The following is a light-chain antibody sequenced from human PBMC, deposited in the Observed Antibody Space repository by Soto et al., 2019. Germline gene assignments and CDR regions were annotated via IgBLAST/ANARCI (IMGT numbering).Light chain of an antibody. V-gene: IGKV3-11*01. CDR1: QSVSSY. CDR3: QQRSNWPS. J-gene: IGKJ3*01. CDR2: DAS. Sequence: EIVLTQSPATLSLSPGERATLSCRASQSVSSYLAWYQQKPGQAPRLLIYDASNRATGIPARFSSSGSGTDFTLTISSLEPEDFALYYCQQRSNWPSFGPGTKVDIK.